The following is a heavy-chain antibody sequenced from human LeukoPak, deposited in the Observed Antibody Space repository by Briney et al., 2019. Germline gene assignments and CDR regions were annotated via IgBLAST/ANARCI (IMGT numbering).Heavy chain of an antibody. Sequence: GASVKVSCKASRYTFTCYYMHWVRQAPGQGLEWMGWINPNSGGTNCAQKFQGRVTMTRDTSISTAYMELSRLRSDDTAVYYCARGRRHYDSSDYYYEGDGFDIWGQGTMVTVSS. CDR3: ARGRRHYDSSDYYYEGDGFDI. CDR2: INPNSGGT. CDR1: RYTFTCYY. V-gene: IGHV1-2*02. D-gene: IGHD3-22*01. J-gene: IGHJ3*02.